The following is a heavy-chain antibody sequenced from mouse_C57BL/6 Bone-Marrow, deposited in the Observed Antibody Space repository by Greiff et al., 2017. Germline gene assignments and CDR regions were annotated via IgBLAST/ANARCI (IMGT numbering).Heavy chain of an antibody. Sequence: EVKLMESGGGLVQPGGSLKLSCAASGFTFSDYGMAWVRQAPRKGPEWVAFISNLAYSIYYADTVTGRFTISRENAKNTLYLEMSSLRSEDTAMYYCARANPGTVTFAYWGQGTLVTVSA. CDR2: ISNLAYSI. V-gene: IGHV5-15*01. J-gene: IGHJ3*01. D-gene: IGHD2-1*01. CDR3: ARANPGTVTFAY. CDR1: GFTFSDYG.